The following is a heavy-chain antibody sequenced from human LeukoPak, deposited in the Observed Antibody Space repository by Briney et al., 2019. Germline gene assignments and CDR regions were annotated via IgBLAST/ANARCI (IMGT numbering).Heavy chain of an antibody. Sequence: ASVTVSFKASGYTFTSYGISWVRQAPGQGLEWMGWISAYNGNTNYAQKLQGRVTITTDTSTSTAYMELRSLRSDDTAVYYCARGPNYYYYMDVWGKGTTVTISS. J-gene: IGHJ6*03. CDR1: GYTFTSYG. CDR2: ISAYNGNT. CDR3: ARGPNYYYYMDV. V-gene: IGHV1-18*01.